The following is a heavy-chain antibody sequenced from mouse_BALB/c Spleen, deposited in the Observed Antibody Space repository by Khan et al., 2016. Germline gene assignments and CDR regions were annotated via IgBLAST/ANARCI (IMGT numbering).Heavy chain of an antibody. D-gene: IGHD4-1*01. J-gene: IGHJ2*01. CDR2: ISSGGSYT. CDR3: ARLSDWDYFDY. CDR1: GFTFSSYG. V-gene: IGHV5-6*01. Sequence: EVELVESGGDLVKPGGSLKLSCAASGFTFSSYGMSWVRQTPDKRLEWVATISSGGSYTYYPDSVKGRFTISRDNAKNTLYLQMSSLKSEDTAMYYCARLSDWDYFDYWGQGTTLTVSS.